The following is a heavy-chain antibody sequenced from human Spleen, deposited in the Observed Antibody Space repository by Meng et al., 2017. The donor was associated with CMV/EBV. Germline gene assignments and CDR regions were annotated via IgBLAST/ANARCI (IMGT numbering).Heavy chain of an antibody. J-gene: IGHJ4*02. V-gene: IGHV4-28*03. CDR3: ARGGPLVNAPGFDY. CDR1: GYSISSTNW. Sequence: QVQLQESGPGLVKPSDTLSLTCAVSGYSISSTNWWGWIRQPPGKGLEWIGYIYYSGSTSYNPSLKSRVTMSVDTSKNQFSLNLNSVTAVDTAVYYCARGGPLVNAPGFDYWGQGTLVTVSS. CDR2: IYYSGST. D-gene: IGHD2-15*01.